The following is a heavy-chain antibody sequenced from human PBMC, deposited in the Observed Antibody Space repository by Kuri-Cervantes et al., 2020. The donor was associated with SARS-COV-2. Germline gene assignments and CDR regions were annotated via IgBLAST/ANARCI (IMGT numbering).Heavy chain of an antibody. CDR3: ASNIPVGLRFLEWLNHGLHY. Sequence: SVKVSCKASGGTFSSYAISWVRQAPGQGLEWKGGIIPIFGTANYAQKFQGRVTITADKSTSTAYMELSSLRSEDTAVYYCASNIPVGLRFLEWLNHGLHYWGQGTLVTVSS. CDR2: IIPIFGTA. J-gene: IGHJ4*02. V-gene: IGHV1-69*06. CDR1: GGTFSSYA. D-gene: IGHD3-3*01.